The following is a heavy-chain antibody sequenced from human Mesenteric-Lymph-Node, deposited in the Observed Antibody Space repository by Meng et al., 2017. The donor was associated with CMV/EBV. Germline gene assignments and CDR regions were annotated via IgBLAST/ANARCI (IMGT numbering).Heavy chain of an antibody. D-gene: IGHD1-7*01. CDR1: GFSFSSYE. CDR2: ISSSGSTT. CDR3: ARDYWTGTTQRAFASPPLEYYAMDV. J-gene: IGHJ6*02. V-gene: IGHV3-48*03. Sequence: LSLTCAASGFSFSSYEMNWVRQAPGKGLEWVSYISSSGSTTYYGDSVKGRFTISRDNAKNSLYLQMNSLGAEDTAVYYCARDYWTGTTQRAFASPPLEYYAMDVWGQGTTVTVSS.